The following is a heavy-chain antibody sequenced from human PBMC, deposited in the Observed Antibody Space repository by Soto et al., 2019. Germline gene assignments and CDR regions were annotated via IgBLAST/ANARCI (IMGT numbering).Heavy chain of an antibody. CDR1: GYTFTSYG. D-gene: IGHD1-26*01. J-gene: IGHJ6*02. Sequence: QVQLVQSGAEVKKPGASVKVSCKASGYTFTSYGISWVRQAPGQGLEWMGWISAYNGNTNYAQKLQGRVTMTTDTSTGTAYMELRSLRSDDTAVYYCARCIVGATPTVFYYYGMDVWGQGTTVTVSS. CDR3: ARCIVGATPTVFYYYGMDV. V-gene: IGHV1-18*01. CDR2: ISAYNGNT.